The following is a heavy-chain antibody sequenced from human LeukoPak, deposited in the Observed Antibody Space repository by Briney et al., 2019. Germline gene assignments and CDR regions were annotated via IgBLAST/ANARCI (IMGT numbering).Heavy chain of an antibody. Sequence: GESLRLSCAASGFTFSGRSMHWVRHAPGKGLVWISGISNEGTTTNYADSVKGRFTISRDNAKNTLYLQMKSLRAEDTAVYYCARGWFGPDSWDQGTVVTVSS. D-gene: IGHD3-10*01. CDR3: ARGWFGPDS. CDR2: ISNEGTTT. CDR1: GFTFSGRS. J-gene: IGHJ3*02. V-gene: IGHV3-74*01.